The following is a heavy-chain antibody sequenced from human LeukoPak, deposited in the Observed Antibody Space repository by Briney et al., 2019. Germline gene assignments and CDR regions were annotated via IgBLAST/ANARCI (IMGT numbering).Heavy chain of an antibody. V-gene: IGHV3-33*05. CDR3: ARRYFDL. J-gene: IGHJ2*01. CDR1: GFHFSSYG. CDR2: ISNEGSDK. Sequence: PGGSLRLSCVVSGFHFSSYGMHWVRQAPGKGLEWVAVISNEGSDKYYADSVKGRFTISRDNAKNSLYLQMNSLRAEDTAVYYCARRYFDLWGRGTLVTVSS.